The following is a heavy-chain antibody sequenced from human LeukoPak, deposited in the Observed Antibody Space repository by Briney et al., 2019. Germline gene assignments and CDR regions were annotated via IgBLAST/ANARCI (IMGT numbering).Heavy chain of an antibody. CDR2: ISGSGGST. CDR3: AKDRVTGTTSLCFDY. V-gene: IGHV3-23*01. CDR1: GFTFSSYA. J-gene: IGHJ4*02. Sequence: GGSLRLSCAASGFTFSSYAMSWVRQAPGKGLEWVSAISGSGGSTYYADSVKGRFTISRDNSKNTLYLQMNSLRAEDTAVYYCAKDRVTGTTSLCFDYWRQGTLVTVSS. D-gene: IGHD1-7*01.